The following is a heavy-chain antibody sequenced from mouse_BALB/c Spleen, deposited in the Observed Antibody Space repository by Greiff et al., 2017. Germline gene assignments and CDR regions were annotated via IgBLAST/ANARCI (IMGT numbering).Heavy chain of an antibody. J-gene: IGHJ2*01. CDR3: ARDGSSPYFDY. Sequence: EVKLVESGGGLVKPGGSLKLSCAASGFTFSSYAMSWVRQTPEKRLEWVASISSGGSTYYPDSVKGRFTISRDNARNILYLQMSSLRSEDTAMYFCARDGSSPYFDYWGQGTTLTVSS. CDR2: ISSGGST. V-gene: IGHV5-6-5*01. D-gene: IGHD1-1*01. CDR1: GFTFSSYA.